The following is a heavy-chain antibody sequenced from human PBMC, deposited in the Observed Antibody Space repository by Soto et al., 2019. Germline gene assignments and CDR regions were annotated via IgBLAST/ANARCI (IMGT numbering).Heavy chain of an antibody. V-gene: IGHV4-4*07. D-gene: IGHD1-26*01. CDR3: AREGASGFGMDV. CDR1: GGSIRSYY. J-gene: IGHJ6*02. Sequence: QVQLQESGPGLVKPSETLSLTCTVSGGSIRSYYWSWIRQPAGKPLEWIGRIYTSGTTNYNPSLKSRVTILVDTSKNQFSLTLSSVTAADTAVYYCAREGASGFGMDVWGQGTTVTVSS. CDR2: IYTSGTT.